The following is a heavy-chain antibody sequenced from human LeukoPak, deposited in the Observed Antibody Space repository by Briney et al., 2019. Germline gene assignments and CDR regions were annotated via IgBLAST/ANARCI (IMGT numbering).Heavy chain of an antibody. J-gene: IGHJ4*02. V-gene: IGHV3-23*01. CDR3: ARDRGIAVAGMSEY. CDR1: GFTFSSYA. Sequence: PGGSLRLSCAASGFTFSSYAMSWVRQAPGKGLEWVSVISGSGGSTYYADSVKGRFTISRDNSKNTLYLEMNSLRVEDTAVYYCARDRGIAVAGMSEYWGQGTLVSVSS. CDR2: ISGSGGST. D-gene: IGHD6-19*01.